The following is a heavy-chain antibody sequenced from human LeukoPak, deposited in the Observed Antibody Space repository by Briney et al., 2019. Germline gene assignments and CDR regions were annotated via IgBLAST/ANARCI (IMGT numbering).Heavy chain of an antibody. CDR1: GVSISSGDYY. CDR2: IYYSGST. CDR3: ARDYGDYDGNYYYGMDV. J-gene: IGHJ6*02. Sequence: SQTLSLTCTVSGVSISSGDYYWSWIRQPPGKGLEWIGYIYYSGSTYYNPSLKSRVTISVDTSKNQFSLKLSSVTAADTAVYYCARDYGDYDGNYYYGMDVWGQGTTVTVSS. V-gene: IGHV4-30-4*01. D-gene: IGHD4-17*01.